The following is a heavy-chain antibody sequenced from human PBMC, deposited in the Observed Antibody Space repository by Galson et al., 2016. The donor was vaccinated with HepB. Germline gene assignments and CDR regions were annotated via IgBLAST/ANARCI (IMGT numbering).Heavy chain of an antibody. CDR1: GGSMNDFY. CDR2: IYISGST. CDR3: AREPSRYGSPDDAFDV. V-gene: IGHV4-4*07. Sequence: ATLSPTCTVSGGSMNDFYWSWIRQSAGKGLEWIGRIYISGSTNYNPSLKSRVTMSVDTSKNQFSLKLRDVTAADTGVYFCAREPSRYGSPDDAFDVWGQGTLVTVSS. J-gene: IGHJ3*01. D-gene: IGHD3-9*01.